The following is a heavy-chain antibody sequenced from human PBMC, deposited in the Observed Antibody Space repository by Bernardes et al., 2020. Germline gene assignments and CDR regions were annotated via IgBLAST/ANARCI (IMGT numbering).Heavy chain of an antibody. CDR2: ISPNGNT. Sequence: ASVKVSCKAVNYTFSNYGVSWVRQAPGQGLEWMGWISPNGNTGYAQKFQGRVTMTRNTSISTAYMELSSLRSEDTAMYYCARVEISGELLDYWGQGTLVTVSS. D-gene: IGHD1-26*01. CDR1: NYTFSNYG. V-gene: IGHV1-8*02. CDR3: ARVEISGELLDY. J-gene: IGHJ4*02.